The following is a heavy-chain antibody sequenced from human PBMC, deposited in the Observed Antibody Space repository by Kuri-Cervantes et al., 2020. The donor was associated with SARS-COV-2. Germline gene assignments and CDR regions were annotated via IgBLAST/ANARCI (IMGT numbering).Heavy chain of an antibody. Sequence: GSLRLSCSASGFIFSGYAMYWVRQAPGRGLEWVSVIYSGGSTYYADSVKGRFTISRDNSKNTLYLQMNSLRAEDTAVYYCASQDPLPGRTSGSYYYYYYMDVWGKGTTVTVSS. V-gene: IGHV3-66*04. J-gene: IGHJ6*03. CDR3: ASQDPLPGRTSGSYYYYYYMDV. CDR1: GFIFSGYA. D-gene: IGHD1-26*01. CDR2: IYSGGST.